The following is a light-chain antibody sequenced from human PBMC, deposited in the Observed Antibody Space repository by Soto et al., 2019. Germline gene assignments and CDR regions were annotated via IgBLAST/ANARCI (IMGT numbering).Light chain of an antibody. Sequence: EMVLTQSPCTLSLSLGERATLSCRASQSLRTNSLAWYRQKPGQAPRLLIYGASTRATGIPARFSGSGSGTEFTLTISSLQSEDFAVYYCQQYNNWPRTFGQGTKVDIK. J-gene: IGKJ1*01. V-gene: IGKV3-15*01. CDR2: GAS. CDR3: QQYNNWPRT. CDR1: QSLRTN.